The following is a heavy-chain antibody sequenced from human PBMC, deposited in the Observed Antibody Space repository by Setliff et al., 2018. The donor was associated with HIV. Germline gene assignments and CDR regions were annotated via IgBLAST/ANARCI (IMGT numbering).Heavy chain of an antibody. CDR3: AATYCRGGGRDCPQMYDY. V-gene: IGHV4-34*01. Sequence: SATLSLTCAISGGSFSGNYWSWIRQPPGTGREWIGEINYSGTTNHNPCLKSRVTISVDTSKKQFSLKLNSVTAADSAIYYCAATYCRGGGRDCPQMYDYWGQGSLVTVSS. CDR1: GGSFSGNY. J-gene: IGHJ4*02. CDR2: INYSGTT. D-gene: IGHD2-15*01.